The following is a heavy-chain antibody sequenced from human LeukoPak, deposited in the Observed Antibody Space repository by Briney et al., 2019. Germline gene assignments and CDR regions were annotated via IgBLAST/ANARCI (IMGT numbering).Heavy chain of an antibody. Sequence: GGSLRLSCVGSGFTFSSYWMSWVRQAPGKGLEWVANIKQDGSEYSYVDSVKGRFTISRDSAKNSLYLQMNSLRAEDTAVYYCARDGGDFDYWGQGTLVTVSS. D-gene: IGHD3-3*01. CDR1: GFTFSSYW. J-gene: IGHJ4*02. V-gene: IGHV3-7*01. CDR2: IKQDGSEY. CDR3: ARDGGDFDY.